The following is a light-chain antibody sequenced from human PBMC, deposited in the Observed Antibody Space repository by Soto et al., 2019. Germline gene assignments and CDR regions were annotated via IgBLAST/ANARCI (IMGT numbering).Light chain of an antibody. Sequence: QSALTQPPSVSAAPGQKVTISCSGSTSNIGNNNVSWYQLVPGTAPKLLIYDNNKRPSGIPDRFSASKSGTSATLGITGLQTGDEADYYCGTWDTSLTAGVFGGGTKVTVL. CDR3: GTWDTSLTAGV. J-gene: IGLJ2*01. CDR2: DNN. CDR1: TSNIGNNN. V-gene: IGLV1-51*01.